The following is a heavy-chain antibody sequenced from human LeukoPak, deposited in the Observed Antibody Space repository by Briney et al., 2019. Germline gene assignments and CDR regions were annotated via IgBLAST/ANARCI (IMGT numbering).Heavy chain of an antibody. J-gene: IGHJ4*02. D-gene: IGHD2-2*01. CDR3: ARTYCSSTSCFMAYFDY. V-gene: IGHV4-34*01. Sequence: SETLSLTCAVYGGSFSGYYWSWIRQPPGKGLEWIGEINHSGSTNYNPSLKSRVTISVDTSKNQFSLKLSSVTAADTAVYYCARTYCSSTSCFMAYFDYWGQGTLVTVSS. CDR1: GGSFSGYY. CDR2: INHSGST.